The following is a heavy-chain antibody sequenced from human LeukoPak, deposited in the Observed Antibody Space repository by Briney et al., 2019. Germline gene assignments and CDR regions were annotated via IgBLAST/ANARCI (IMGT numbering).Heavy chain of an antibody. Sequence: ASVKVSCKASGYTFTGYYMHWVRQAPGQGLEWMGWINPNSGGTNYAQKFQGRVTMTRDTSISTAYMELSRLTSDDAAVYYCARDGAVAGTAYPEYWGQGGLVSVSS. CDR3: ARDGAVAGTAYPEY. V-gene: IGHV1-2*02. CDR1: GYTFTGYY. D-gene: IGHD6-19*01. CDR2: INPNSGGT. J-gene: IGHJ4*02.